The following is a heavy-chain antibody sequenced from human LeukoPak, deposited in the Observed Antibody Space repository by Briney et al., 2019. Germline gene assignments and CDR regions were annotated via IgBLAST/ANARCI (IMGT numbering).Heavy chain of an antibody. J-gene: IGHJ1*01. V-gene: IGHV3-30*02. Sequence: PGGSLRLSCGASGFTFSSSGMHWVRQGPGKGLEWVAYIAHHGNNKYYADSVKGRFTISRDNSKGSLYLQMNSLRADDTAVYYCAKDGYWSCTDWGQATVTGVSS. D-gene: IGHD3-22*01. CDR2: IAHHGNNK. CDR1: GFTFSSSG. CDR3: AKDGYWSCTD.